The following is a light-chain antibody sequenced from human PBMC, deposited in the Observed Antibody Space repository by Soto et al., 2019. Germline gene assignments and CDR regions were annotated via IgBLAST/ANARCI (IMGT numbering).Light chain of an antibody. CDR2: GAS. CDR3: QQHGRSPET. Sequence: ERLITQSPATLSVSPGERAPLSCRASQSVSSNLASYQQKPGQAPRLLIYGASIRATGIPDRFSGSGSGTDFTLTISRLEPEDFAVYYCQQHGRSPETFGQGTKVDI. CDR1: QSVSSN. J-gene: IGKJ1*01. V-gene: IGKV3-20*01.